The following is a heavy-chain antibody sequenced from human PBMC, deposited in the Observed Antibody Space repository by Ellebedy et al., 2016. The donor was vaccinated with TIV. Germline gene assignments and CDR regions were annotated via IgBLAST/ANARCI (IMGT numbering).Heavy chain of an antibody. Sequence: GGSLRLXXAAPGFTFSTYAISWVRQAPGKGLEWVSSISAIGSNTYYIDSVKGRFTISRDNAKNSLYLQMTSLGAEDTAVYFCARGRYYCSSTSCYAPSWFDPWGQGTLVTVAS. CDR1: GFTFSTYA. CDR3: ARGRYYCSSTSCYAPSWFDP. V-gene: IGHV3-21*01. CDR2: ISAIGSNT. J-gene: IGHJ5*02. D-gene: IGHD2-2*01.